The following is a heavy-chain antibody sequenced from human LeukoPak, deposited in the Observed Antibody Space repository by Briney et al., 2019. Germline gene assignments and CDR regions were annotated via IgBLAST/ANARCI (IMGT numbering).Heavy chain of an antibody. D-gene: IGHD3-22*01. Sequence: ASVKVSCKTSGYTFTASYMHWLRQAPGQGPEWMGWINPISGGTNYAQKFQDRVTMTRDTSISTAYMELSGLTSYDTAVYYCAREGPNYDTSSFDIWGQGTMVTVSS. CDR1: GYTFTASY. CDR2: INPISGGT. J-gene: IGHJ3*02. CDR3: AREGPNYDTSSFDI. V-gene: IGHV1-2*02.